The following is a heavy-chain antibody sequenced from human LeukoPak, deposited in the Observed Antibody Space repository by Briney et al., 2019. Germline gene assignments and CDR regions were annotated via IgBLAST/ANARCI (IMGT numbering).Heavy chain of an antibody. J-gene: IGHJ4*02. CDR2: IIPIFGTA. CDR1: GGTFSSYA. V-gene: IGHV1-69*05. CDR3: ARVYYYDSSGYYPNFRLD. Sequence: SVKVSCKASGGTFSSYAISWVRQAPGQGLEWMGRIIPIFGTANYAQKFQGRVTITTDESTSTAYMELSSLRSEDTAVYYCARVYYYDSSGYYPNFRLDWGQGTLVTVSS. D-gene: IGHD3-22*01.